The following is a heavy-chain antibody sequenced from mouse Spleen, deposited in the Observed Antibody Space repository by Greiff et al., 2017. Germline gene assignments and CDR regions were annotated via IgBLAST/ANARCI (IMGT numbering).Heavy chain of an antibody. D-gene: IGHD1-1*01. J-gene: IGHJ2*01. CDR3: ARSVYYYGSSYFDY. CDR2: IHPNSGST. CDR1: GYTFTSYW. Sequence: QVQLQQSGAELVKPGASVKLSCKASGYTFTSYWMHWVKQRPGQGLEWIGMIHPNSGSTNYNEKFKSKATLTVDKSSSTAYMQLSSLTSEDSAVYYCARSVYYYGSSYFDYWGQGTTLTVSS. V-gene: IGHV1-64*01.